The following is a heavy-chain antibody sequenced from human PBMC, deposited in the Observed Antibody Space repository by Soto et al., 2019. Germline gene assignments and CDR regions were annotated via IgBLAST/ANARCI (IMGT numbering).Heavy chain of an antibody. D-gene: IGHD3-22*01. V-gene: IGHV5-10-1*01. CDR3: ARHTYYDSSGYYWPYYYGMDV. J-gene: IGHJ6*02. CDR1: GYSFTSYW. CDR2: IDPSDSYT. Sequence: GESLKISCKGSGYSFTSYWISWVRQMPGKGLEWMGRIDPSDSYTNYSPSFQGHVTISADKSIITAYLQWSSLKASDTAMYYCARHTYYDSSGYYWPYYYGMDVWGQGTTVTVSS.